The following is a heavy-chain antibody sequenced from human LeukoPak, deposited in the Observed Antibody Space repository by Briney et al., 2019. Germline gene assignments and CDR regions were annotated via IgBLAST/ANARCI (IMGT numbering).Heavy chain of an antibody. CDR3: ARAMGSELLWFGELLDY. CDR1: GGSISSGSYY. Sequence: SETLSLTSTVSGGSISSGSYYWGWIRQPPGKGLEWIGSIYHSGSTYYNPSLKSRVTISVDTSKNQFSLKLSSVTAADTAVYYCARAMGSELLWFGELLDYWGQGTLVTVSS. D-gene: IGHD3-10*01. CDR2: IYHSGST. J-gene: IGHJ4*02. V-gene: IGHV4-39*07.